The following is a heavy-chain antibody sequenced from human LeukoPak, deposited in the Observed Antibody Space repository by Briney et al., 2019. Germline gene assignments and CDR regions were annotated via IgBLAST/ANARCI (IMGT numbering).Heavy chain of an antibody. V-gene: IGHV1-69*06. J-gene: IGHJ4*02. CDR1: GGTFISYA. CDR2: IIPIFGTA. Sequence: SVKVSCKASGGTFISYAISWVRQAPGQGLEWMGGIIPIFGTANYAQKFQGRVTITAVKSTSTAYMELGSLRSEDTAVYYCAPTYYYGSGSYGPFDYWGQGTLVTVSS. CDR3: APTYYYGSGSYGPFDY. D-gene: IGHD3-10*01.